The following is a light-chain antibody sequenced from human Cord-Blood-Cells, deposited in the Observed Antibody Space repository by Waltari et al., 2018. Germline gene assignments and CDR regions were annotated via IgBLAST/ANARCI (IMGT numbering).Light chain of an antibody. J-gene: IGLJ2*01. CDR3: QSADSSGTYVV. CDR2: KDS. V-gene: IGLV3-25*02. Sequence: SYDLTHPPSVSVSPAQTARITCPGDALPKQYAYWYQQKPGQAPVLVIYKDSERPSGIPERFSGSSSGTTVTLTISGVQAEDEADYYCQSADSSGTYVVFGGGTKLTVL. CDR1: ALPKQY.